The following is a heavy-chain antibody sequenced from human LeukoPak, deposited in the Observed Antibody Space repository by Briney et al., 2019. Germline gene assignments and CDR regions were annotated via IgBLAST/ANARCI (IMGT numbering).Heavy chain of an antibody. J-gene: IGHJ4*02. D-gene: IGHD1-1*01. CDR1: GGSITSSNYY. CDR2: VSYSGGT. Sequence: SETLSLTCTVSGGSITSSNYYWGWIRQPPGKGLEWVGSVSYSGGTYFNPSLKSRATISADTSKNQCSLKLSSVTAADTAVYYCARRTMNNFDYWGQGSLVTVSS. CDR3: ARRTMNNFDY. V-gene: IGHV4-39*01.